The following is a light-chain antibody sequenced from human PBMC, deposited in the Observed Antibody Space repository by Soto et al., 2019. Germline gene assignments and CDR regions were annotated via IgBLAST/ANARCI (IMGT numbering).Light chain of an antibody. CDR3: AAWDDSLNGLYV. CDR2: SNN. CDR1: SSNIGSNT. V-gene: IGLV1-44*01. Sequence: QPVLTQPPSASGTPGQRVTISCSGSSSNIGSNTVNWYQQLPGTAPKLLIYSNNQRPSGVPDRFSGSKSGTSASLAISGRQSDDEADYYCAAWDDSLNGLYVFGTGTKLTVL. J-gene: IGLJ1*01.